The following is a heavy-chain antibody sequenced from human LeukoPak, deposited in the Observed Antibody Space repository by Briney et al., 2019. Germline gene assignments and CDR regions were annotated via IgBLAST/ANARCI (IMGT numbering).Heavy chain of an antibody. CDR1: GFTFDDYA. Sequence: GGSLRLSCAASGFTFDDYAMHWVRQGPGKGLEWVSGISWNSDSIGYADSVKGRFTISRDNAKNSLYLQMNSLRAEDTALYYCAKGRNNYYTSGSRIFDYWGQGTLVTVSS. CDR2: ISWNSDSI. CDR3: AKGRNNYYTSGSRIFDY. J-gene: IGHJ4*02. D-gene: IGHD3-10*01. V-gene: IGHV3-9*01.